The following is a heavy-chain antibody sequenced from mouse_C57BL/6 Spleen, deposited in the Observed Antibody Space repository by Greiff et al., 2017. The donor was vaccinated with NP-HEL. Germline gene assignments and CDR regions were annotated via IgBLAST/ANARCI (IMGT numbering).Heavy chain of an antibody. D-gene: IGHD3-2*02. CDR1: GFTFTDYY. J-gene: IGHJ4*01. CDR3: ARSRQLRNYALDY. Sequence: EVQVVESGAGLVQPGGSLSLSCAASGFTFTDYYMSWVRQPPGQALEWLGFISHKANGYTTEYSASVKGRFTISRDNSPSILYLQMNALRAEDSATYYRARSRQLRNYALDYWGQGTTVTVSS. V-gene: IGHV7-3*01. CDR2: ISHKANGYTT.